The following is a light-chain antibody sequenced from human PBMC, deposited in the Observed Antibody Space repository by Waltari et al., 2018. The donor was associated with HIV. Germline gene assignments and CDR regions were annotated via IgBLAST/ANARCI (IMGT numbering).Light chain of an antibody. CDR1: SSAVGGYTY. CDR2: HVS. Sequence: QSALTQPASVSGSPGQSITISCTGTSSAVGGYTYVPWYQRHPGKAPKPIIYHVSNRPSGVSNRFSGSKSGNRASLTISGLQAEDEADYYCSSYTSSSTRVFGGGTTVTVL. V-gene: IGLV2-14*03. J-gene: IGLJ3*02. CDR3: SSYTSSSTRV.